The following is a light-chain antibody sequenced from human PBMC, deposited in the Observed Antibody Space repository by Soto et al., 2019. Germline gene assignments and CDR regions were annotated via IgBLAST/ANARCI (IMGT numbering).Light chain of an antibody. CDR2: DAS. V-gene: IGKV3-11*01. J-gene: IGKJ1*01. CDR3: QQRRNWQVT. CDR1: QSVSSY. Sequence: EIVLTQSPVTLSFSPGERATLSFRASQSVSSYLAWYQQKPGQAPRLLIYDASIRATGIPARFSGSGSGTDFTLTISSLEPEDFAVYYCQQRRNWQVTFGQGTKVDIK.